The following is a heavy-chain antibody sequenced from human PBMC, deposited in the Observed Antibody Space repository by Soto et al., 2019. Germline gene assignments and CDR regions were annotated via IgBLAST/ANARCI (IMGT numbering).Heavy chain of an antibody. CDR3: ASLYCSSTGCYHSNLI. CDR1: GGSISSSSYY. D-gene: IGHD2-2*01. Sequence: QLQLQESGPGLVKPSETLSLTCTVSGGSISSSSYYWGWIRQPPGKGLEWIGSIYYGGGTYYNPSLKSRVTLSVDTSKNQFSLRLSSVTAADTAMYYCASLYCSSTGCYHSNLIWGQGTLVTVSS. V-gene: IGHV4-39*01. J-gene: IGHJ4*02. CDR2: IYYGGGT.